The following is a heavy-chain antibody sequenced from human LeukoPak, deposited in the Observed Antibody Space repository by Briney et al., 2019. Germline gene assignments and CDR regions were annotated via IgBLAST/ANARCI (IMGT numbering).Heavy chain of an antibody. V-gene: IGHV4-59*08. D-gene: IGHD4-23*01. CDR2: IYYSGST. CDR3: ARRGGKEDYFDY. Sequence: PETLSLTCTVSGGSISSYYWSWIRQPPGKGLEWIGYIYYSGSTNYNPSLKSRVTISVDTSKNQFSLKLSSVTAADTAVYYCARRGGKEDYFDYWGQGTLVTVSS. J-gene: IGHJ4*02. CDR1: GGSISSYY.